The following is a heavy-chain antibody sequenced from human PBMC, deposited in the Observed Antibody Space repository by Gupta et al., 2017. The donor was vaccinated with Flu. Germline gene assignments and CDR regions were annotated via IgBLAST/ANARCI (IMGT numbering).Heavy chain of an antibody. D-gene: IGHD3-22*01. CDR3: TRANRHDSSGYYRYYYYYYGMDV. CDR1: GFTFGDYA. CDR2: IRSKAYGGTT. J-gene: IGHJ6*02. Sequence: EVQLVESGGGLVQPGRSLRLSCTASGFTFGDYAMSWVRQAPGKGLEWVGFIRSKAYGGTTEYAASVKGRFTISRDDSKSIAYLQMNSRKTEDTAVYYCTRANRHDSSGYYRYYYYYYGMDVWGQGTTVTVSS. V-gene: IGHV3-49*04.